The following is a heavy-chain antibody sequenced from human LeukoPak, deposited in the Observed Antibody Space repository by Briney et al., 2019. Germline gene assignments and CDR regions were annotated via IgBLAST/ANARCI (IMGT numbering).Heavy chain of an antibody. CDR2: MNPNSGNT. D-gene: IGHD6-13*01. CDR3: ARSDSSSWDFFDY. Sequence: GASVKVSCKASGYTFTSYDINWVRQATGQGLEWMGWMNPNSGNTGYAQKFQGRVTLTRNTSISAAYMELSSLRSEDTAVYYCARSDSSSWDFFDYWGQGTLVTVSS. CDR1: GYTFTSYD. J-gene: IGHJ4*02. V-gene: IGHV1-8*01.